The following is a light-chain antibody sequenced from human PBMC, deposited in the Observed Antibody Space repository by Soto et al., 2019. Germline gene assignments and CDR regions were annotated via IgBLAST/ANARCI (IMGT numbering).Light chain of an antibody. Sequence: LVTQSPYSLSVSLGERGTINCKSSQSVLYSSNNKNYLAWYQQKPRQPPKLLIYWASTRESGVPSRFSGSGSGTGFTLTISSLQPEDVASYYCQKYKSAPLTFGGGTKVDI. V-gene: IGKV4-1*01. CDR3: QKYKSAPLT. CDR1: QSVLYSSNNKNY. J-gene: IGKJ4*01. CDR2: WAS.